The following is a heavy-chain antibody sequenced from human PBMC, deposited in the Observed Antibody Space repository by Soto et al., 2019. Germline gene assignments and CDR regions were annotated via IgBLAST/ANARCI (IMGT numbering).Heavy chain of an antibody. Sequence: SCTASLGTYGIYSISWVRQAPGQGLEWMGWIIPNSGTTGYAQKFQGRVTMTRNTSISTAYMELSSLRSEETAVYYCARGDFDYWGQGTLVTVSS. CDR1: LGTYGIYS. CDR3: ARGDFDY. J-gene: IGHJ4*02. CDR2: IIPNSGTT. V-gene: IGHV1-8*01.